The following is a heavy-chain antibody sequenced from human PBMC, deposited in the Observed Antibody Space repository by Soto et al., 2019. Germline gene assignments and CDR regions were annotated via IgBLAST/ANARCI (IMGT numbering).Heavy chain of an antibody. CDR3: ANHGILGGVDLALIGGMDV. J-gene: IGHJ6*02. CDR2: ISAYNGNA. V-gene: IGHV1-18*01. CDR1: GYTFSNDG. D-gene: IGHD3-3*01. Sequence: ASVKVSCKASGYTFSNDGINWVRQAPGQGLEWMGWISAYNGNAEYAQNFQGRVTMTTDNSKNTLYLQMNSLRAEDTAVYYCANHGILGGVDLALIGGMDVWGQGTTVTVSS.